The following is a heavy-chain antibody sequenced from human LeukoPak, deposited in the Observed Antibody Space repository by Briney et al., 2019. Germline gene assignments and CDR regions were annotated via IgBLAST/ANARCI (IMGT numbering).Heavy chain of an antibody. J-gene: IGHJ4*02. CDR2: IWYDGSNK. Sequence: GGSLRLSCAASGFTFSSYGMHWVRQAPGKGLEWVAVIWYDGSNKYYADSVKGRFTISRDNSKNTPYLQMNSLRAEDTAVYYCARDSSYYYDSSGYYYVGYFDYWGQGTLVTVSS. D-gene: IGHD3-22*01. CDR1: GFTFSSYG. V-gene: IGHV3-33*01. CDR3: ARDSSYYYDSSGYYYVGYFDY.